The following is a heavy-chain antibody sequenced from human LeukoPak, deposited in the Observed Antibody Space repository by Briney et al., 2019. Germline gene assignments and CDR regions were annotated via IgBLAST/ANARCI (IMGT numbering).Heavy chain of an antibody. J-gene: IGHJ4*02. CDR2: IYQSGTT. CDR1: GGSIRSGGLS. Sequence: TLSLTCAVSGGSIRSGGLSWSWIRPPPGKGLEWIGYIYQSGTTYYNPSLKSRVTISVDRPKNQFSLKLSSVTAADTAVYFCGRGGIAAAASGIDFWGPGTLVTVSS. D-gene: IGHD6-25*01. V-gene: IGHV4-30-2*01. CDR3: GRGGIAAAASGIDF.